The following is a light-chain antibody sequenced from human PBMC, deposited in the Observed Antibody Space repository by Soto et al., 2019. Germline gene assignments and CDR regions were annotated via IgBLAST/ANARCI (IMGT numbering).Light chain of an antibody. Sequence: DHQVTPSAPVLSASATDPGTSSGXASQDITNYLNWYQQKPGKAPKLLIYDASNLETGVPSRFSGSGSGTDFTFTISSLQPEDIATYYCQHYENLPLTFGGGTKVDI. CDR3: QHYENLPLT. CDR2: DAS. V-gene: IGKV1-33*01. J-gene: IGKJ4*01. CDR1: QDITNY.